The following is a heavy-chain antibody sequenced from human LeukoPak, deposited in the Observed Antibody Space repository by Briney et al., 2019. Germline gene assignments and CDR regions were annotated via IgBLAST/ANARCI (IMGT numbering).Heavy chain of an antibody. CDR1: GGSVSSGSYY. CDR3: ARGFGDWGLSWFDP. Sequence: SETLSLTCTVSGGSVSSGSYYWSWIRQPPGKGLEWIGYIYYSGSAKYNPSLKSRVTISVDTSKNQFSLKLTSVTAADTAVYYCARGFGDWGLSWFDPWGQGTLDTVSS. CDR2: IYYSGSA. J-gene: IGHJ5*02. V-gene: IGHV4-61*01. D-gene: IGHD3-10*01.